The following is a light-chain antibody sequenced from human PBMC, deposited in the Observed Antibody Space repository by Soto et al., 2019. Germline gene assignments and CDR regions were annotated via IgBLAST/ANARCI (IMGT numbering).Light chain of an antibody. J-gene: IGKJ1*01. CDR1: QSVTNSF. CDR3: QQYVSSPWA. CDR2: GAS. Sequence: EIVLAQSPGTLSLSPGERATLSCRASQSVTNSFLAWYQQEPGQAPRLLIYGASRRATGIPDRFTGSGSGTDFTLTISRLEPEDFAVYYCQQYVSSPWAVGQGTKVDSK. V-gene: IGKV3-20*01.